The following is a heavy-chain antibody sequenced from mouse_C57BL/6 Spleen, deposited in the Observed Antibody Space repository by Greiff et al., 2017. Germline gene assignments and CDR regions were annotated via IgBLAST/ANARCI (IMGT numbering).Heavy chain of an antibody. D-gene: IGHD4-1*01. Sequence: QVQLQQSGPELVKPGASVKISCKASGYAFSSSWMNWVKQRPGKGLEWIGRLYPGDGDPNYNGKFKGKATLTADKSSSTAYMQLSSLTSDDSAVYFCARSELTGTRGFAYWGQGTLVTVSA. V-gene: IGHV1-82*01. CDR2: LYPGDGDP. CDR3: ARSELTGTRGFAY. CDR1: GYAFSSSW. J-gene: IGHJ3*01.